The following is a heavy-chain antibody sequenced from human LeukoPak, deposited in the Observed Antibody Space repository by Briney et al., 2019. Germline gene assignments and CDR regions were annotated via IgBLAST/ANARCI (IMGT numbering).Heavy chain of an antibody. CDR2: ISSSSRNT. J-gene: IGHJ4*02. D-gene: IGHD3-3*01. CDR3: ARGGTFGVDIGDY. CDR1: GFSFSTYS. Sequence: EGSLRLSCAVSGFSFSTYSMTWVRQAPGKGLEWVSSISSSSRNTYYADSVRGRFTISRDNAKNSLYLQMNSLRAEDTAVYYCARGGTFGVDIGDYWGQGTLVTVSS. V-gene: IGHV3-21*01.